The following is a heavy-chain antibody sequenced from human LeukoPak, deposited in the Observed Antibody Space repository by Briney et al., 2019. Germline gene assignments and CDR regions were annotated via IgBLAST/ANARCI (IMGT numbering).Heavy chain of an antibody. CDR3: ARDKHYYDSSGYSS. V-gene: IGHV3-53*01. J-gene: IGHJ5*02. CDR2: IYSGGST. Sequence: TGGSLRLSCAASGFTVSSNYMSWVRQAPGKGLERVSVIYSGGSTYYADSVKGRFTISRDNSKNTLYLQMNSLRAEDTAVYYCARDKHYYDSSGYSSWGQGTLVTVSS. CDR1: GFTVSSNY. D-gene: IGHD3-22*01.